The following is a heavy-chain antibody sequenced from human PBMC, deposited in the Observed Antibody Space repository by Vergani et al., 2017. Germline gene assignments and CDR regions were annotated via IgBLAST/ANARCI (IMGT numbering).Heavy chain of an antibody. CDR3: ARGVTMVRGVIITSYFDY. CDR2: IWYDGSNK. D-gene: IGHD3-10*01. J-gene: IGHJ4*02. CDR1: GFTFSSYG. V-gene: IGHV3-33*01. Sequence: QVQLVESGGGVVQPGRSLRLSCAASGFTFSSYGMHWVRQAPGKGLEWVAVIWYDGSNKYYADSVKGRFTISRYNSKTTLYLQMNSLRAEETAVYYCARGVTMVRGVIITSYFDYWGQGTLVTVSS.